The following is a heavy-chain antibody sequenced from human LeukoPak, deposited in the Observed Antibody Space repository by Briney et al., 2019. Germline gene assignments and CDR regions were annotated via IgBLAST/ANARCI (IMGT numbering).Heavy chain of an antibody. V-gene: IGHV3-23*01. D-gene: IGHD2-15*01. CDR3: AKGGGGYLDY. CDR2: ISGGGGST. CDR1: GFTIRSYG. J-gene: IGHJ4*02. Sequence: GGSLRLSCAASGFTIRSYGMNWVRQAPGKGLDWVSGISGGGGSTYYADSVKGRFTSSRDNSKNTLYLQMNSLRAEDTAVYYCAKGGGGYLDYWGQGTPVTVS.